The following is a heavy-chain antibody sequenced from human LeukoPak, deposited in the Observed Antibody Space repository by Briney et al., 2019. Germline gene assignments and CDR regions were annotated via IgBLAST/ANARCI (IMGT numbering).Heavy chain of an antibody. V-gene: IGHV4-59*01. J-gene: IGHJ2*01. Sequence: PSETLSLTCNVSGGSISTYYWSWIRQAPGKGLEWIGYLFYSGNPTYNPSLRSRVTMSEDTSNNRLSLKLRFVTAADTAVYYCARMKWGHWYFDLWGRGTLVTVSS. CDR1: GGSISTYY. D-gene: IGHD1-26*01. CDR3: ARMKWGHWYFDL. CDR2: LFYSGNP.